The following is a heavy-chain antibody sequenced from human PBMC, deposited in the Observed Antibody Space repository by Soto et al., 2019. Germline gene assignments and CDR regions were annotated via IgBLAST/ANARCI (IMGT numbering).Heavy chain of an antibody. V-gene: IGHV3-7*01. CDR2: IKQDGSEK. D-gene: IGHD3-3*01. CDR1: GFTFISYW. Sequence: GGSLRLSCAASGFTFISYWMSWVRQAPGKGLEWVANIKQDGSEKYYVDSVKGRFTISRDNAKNSLYLQMNSLRAEDTAVYYCAREYDFWSGYYVVYWGHGTLVTVSS. J-gene: IGHJ4*01. CDR3: AREYDFWSGYYVVY.